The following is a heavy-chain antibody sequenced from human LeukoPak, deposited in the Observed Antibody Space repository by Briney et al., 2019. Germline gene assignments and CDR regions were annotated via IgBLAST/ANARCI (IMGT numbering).Heavy chain of an antibody. CDR3: VSPRGFSYGYFDY. Sequence: SETLSLTCTVSGGSVSSGTYYWSWIRQPPGKELEWIGYISYIGNTNYNPSLKSRVTISADTSKNQFSLTLGSVSATDTAVYYCVSPRGFSYGYFDYWGQGTLVTVSS. J-gene: IGHJ4*02. V-gene: IGHV4-61*01. D-gene: IGHD5-18*01. CDR2: ISYIGNT. CDR1: GGSVSSGTYY.